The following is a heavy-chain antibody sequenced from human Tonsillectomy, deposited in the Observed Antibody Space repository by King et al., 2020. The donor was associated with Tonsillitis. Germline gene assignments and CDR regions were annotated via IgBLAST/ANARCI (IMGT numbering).Heavy chain of an antibody. Sequence: QLQESGPGLVKPSETLSLTCTVSGGSISSYYWSWIRQPPGKGLEWIGYIYYSGSTNYNPSLKSRVTISVDTSKNQFSLKLRSVTAADTAVYYCAREVAGFDYYYMDVWGKGTTVTVSS. D-gene: IGHD5-12*01. CDR1: GGSISSYY. J-gene: IGHJ6*03. CDR3: AREVAGFDYYYMDV. CDR2: IYYSGST. V-gene: IGHV4-59*01.